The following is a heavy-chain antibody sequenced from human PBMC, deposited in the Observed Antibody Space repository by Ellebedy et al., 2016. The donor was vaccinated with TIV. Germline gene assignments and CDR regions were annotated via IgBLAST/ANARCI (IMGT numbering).Heavy chain of an antibody. V-gene: IGHV3-23*01. CDR1: GFTFSSYA. CDR2: ISGSGGST. Sequence: GGSLRLSXAASGFTFSSYAMSWVRQAPGKGLEWVSAISGSGGSTYYADSVKGRFTISRDNSKNSLSLQMNSLRVEDTAVYYCASGEFAGGMDVWGQGTTVTVSS. J-gene: IGHJ6*02. CDR3: ASGEFAGGMDV. D-gene: IGHD3-10*01.